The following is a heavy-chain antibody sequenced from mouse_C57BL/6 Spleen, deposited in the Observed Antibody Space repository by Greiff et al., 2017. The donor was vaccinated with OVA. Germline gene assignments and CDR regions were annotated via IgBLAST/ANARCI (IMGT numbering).Heavy chain of an antibody. J-gene: IGHJ1*03. CDR1: GYTFTSYW. CDR3: ARNSYYYGSSYGYFDV. Sequence: VQLQQPGAELVKPGASVKMSCKASGYTFTSYWITWVKQRPGQGLEWIGDIYPGSGSTNYNEKFKSKATLTVDTSSSTAYMQLSSLTSEDSAVYYCARNSYYYGSSYGYFDVWGTGATVTVSS. CDR2: IYPGSGST. V-gene: IGHV1-55*01. D-gene: IGHD1-1*01.